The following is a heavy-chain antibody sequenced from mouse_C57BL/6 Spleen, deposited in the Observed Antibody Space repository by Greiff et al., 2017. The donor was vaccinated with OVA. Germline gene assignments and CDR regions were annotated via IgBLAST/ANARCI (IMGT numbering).Heavy chain of an antibody. D-gene: IGHD4-1*01. CDR1: GYTFTSYW. CDR2: IDPSDSYT. CDR3: ARNWDGY. J-gene: IGHJ2*01. V-gene: IGHV1-59*01. Sequence: QVHLQQPGAELVRPGTSVKLSCKASGYTFTSYWMHWVKQRPGQGLEWIGVIDPSDSYTNYNQKFKGKATLTVDTSSSTAYMQLSSLTSEDSAVYYCARNWDGYWGQGTTLTVSS.